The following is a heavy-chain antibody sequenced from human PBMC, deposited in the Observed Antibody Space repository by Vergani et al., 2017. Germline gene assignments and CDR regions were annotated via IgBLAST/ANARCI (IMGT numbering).Heavy chain of an antibody. J-gene: IGHJ4*02. CDR1: GGSFSGYY. CDR3: ATLGTYDYVWGSYRYTEDY. Sequence: QVQLQQWGAGLLKPSETLSLTCAVYGGSFSGYYWSWIRQPPGKGLEWIGEINHSGSTNYNPSLKSRVTISVDTSKNQFSLKLSSVTAADTAVYYCATLGTYDYVWGSYRYTEDYWGQGTLVTVSS. D-gene: IGHD3-16*02. CDR2: INHSGST. V-gene: IGHV4-34*01.